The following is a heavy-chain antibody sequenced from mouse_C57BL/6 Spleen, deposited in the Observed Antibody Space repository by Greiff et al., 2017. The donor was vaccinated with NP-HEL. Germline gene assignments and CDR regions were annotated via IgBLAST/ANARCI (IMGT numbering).Heavy chain of an antibody. J-gene: IGHJ2*01. CDR2: INPNNGGT. Sequence: EVKLQQSGPELVKPGASVKISCKASGYTFTDYYMNWVKQSHGKSLEWIGDINPNNGGTSYNQKFKGKATLTVDKSSSTAYMELRSLTSEDSAVYYCARRRDVDYWGQGTTLTVSS. CDR3: ARRRDVDY. V-gene: IGHV1-26*01. D-gene: IGHD3-3*01. CDR1: GYTFTDYY.